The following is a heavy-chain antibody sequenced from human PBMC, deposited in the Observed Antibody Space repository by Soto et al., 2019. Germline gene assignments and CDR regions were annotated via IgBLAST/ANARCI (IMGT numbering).Heavy chain of an antibody. CDR1: GFTFSNYA. CDR3: AKMITSNSGVAYYYYYMDV. CDR2: ISGGGNYA. V-gene: IGHV3-23*01. D-gene: IGHD3-16*01. Sequence: EVQLLESGGGLVLSGGSLKLSCAASGFTFSNYAMSWVRQAPGKGLEWVSVISGGGNYAYYADSVKGRFTISRDNSQNTLYLQMNSLRAEETAVYFCAKMITSNSGVAYYYYYMDVWGKGTAVTVSS. J-gene: IGHJ6*03.